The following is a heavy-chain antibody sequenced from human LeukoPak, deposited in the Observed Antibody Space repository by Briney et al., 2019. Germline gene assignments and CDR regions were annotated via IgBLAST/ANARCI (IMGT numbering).Heavy chain of an antibody. Sequence: ASVKVSCKAFGYTFTSNYMHWVRQAPGQGPEWMGVISPSGGSSTYAQKFQGRVTLTRDMSTSTGYLELSSLRSDDTAVYYCARDNSVRDEAWWFNPWSQGTLVTVAS. V-gene: IGHV1-46*01. CDR2: ISPSGGSS. J-gene: IGHJ5*02. CDR1: GYTFTSNY. CDR3: ARDNSVRDEAWWFNP. D-gene: IGHD5-24*01.